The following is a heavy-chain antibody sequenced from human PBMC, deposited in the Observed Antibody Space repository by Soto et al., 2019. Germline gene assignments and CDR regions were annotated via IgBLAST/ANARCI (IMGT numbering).Heavy chain of an antibody. CDR2: IYYSGST. D-gene: IGHD2-8*01. Sequence: PSETLSLTCTVSGGSISSYNWSWIRQPPGKGLEWIGYIYYSGSTNYNPSLKSRVTISVDTSKNQFSLKLSSVTAADTAVYYCARHCTNGVCLDYWGQGTLVTVSS. J-gene: IGHJ4*02. CDR1: GGSISSYN. CDR3: ARHCTNGVCLDY. V-gene: IGHV4-59*08.